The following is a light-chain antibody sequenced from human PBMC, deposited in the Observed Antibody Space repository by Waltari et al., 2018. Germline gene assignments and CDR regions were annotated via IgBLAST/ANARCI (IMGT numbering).Light chain of an antibody. CDR1: QGISSY. V-gene: IGKV1-8*01. CDR3: QQYYSYPLT. Sequence: AIRITQSPSSLSASTGDSVTITFRASQGISSYLAWYQPKPGKAPKLLIYAASTLQSWVPSRFSGSGSGTDFTLTISCLQSEDFATYYCQQYYSYPLTFGGGTKVEIK. CDR2: AAS. J-gene: IGKJ4*01.